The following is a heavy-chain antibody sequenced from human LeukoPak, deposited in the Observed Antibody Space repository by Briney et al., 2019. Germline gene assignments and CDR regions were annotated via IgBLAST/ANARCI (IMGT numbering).Heavy chain of an antibody. V-gene: IGHV3-30-3*01. CDR1: GFTFSSYA. CDR3: ARETRDYYDSRGTLGRLYFDY. CDR2: ISYDGSNK. J-gene: IGHJ4*02. Sequence: GRSLRLSCAASGFTFSSYAMHWVRQAPGKGLEWVAVISYDGSNKYYADSVKGRFTISRDNSKNTLYLQMNSLRAEDTAVYYCARETRDYYDSRGTLGRLYFDYWGQGTLVTVSS. D-gene: IGHD3-22*01.